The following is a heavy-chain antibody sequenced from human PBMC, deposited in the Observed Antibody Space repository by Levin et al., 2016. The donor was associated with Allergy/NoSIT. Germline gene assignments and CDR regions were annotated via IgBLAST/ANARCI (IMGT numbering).Heavy chain of an antibody. J-gene: IGHJ6*03. CDR3: AKTLLGANKKLYYYYYFYMDV. V-gene: IGHV3-23*01. CDR1: GFTFSSYA. D-gene: IGHD1-26*01. Sequence: GGSLRLSCAASGFTFSSYAMTWVRQTPGKGLEWVSTIVGSSGGDTYYADSVKGRFTIYRDNSNNTLYLQMNDLRVDDTAVYYCAKTLLGANKKLYYYYYFYMDVWGKGTTIAVSS. CDR2: IVGSSGGDT.